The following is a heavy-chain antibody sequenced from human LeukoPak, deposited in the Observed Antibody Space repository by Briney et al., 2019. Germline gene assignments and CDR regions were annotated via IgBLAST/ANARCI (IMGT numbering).Heavy chain of an antibody. J-gene: IGHJ3*02. D-gene: IGHD6-6*01. CDR3: AREDISSTSGAGSFDM. CDR1: GYTFTSYD. V-gene: IGHV1-69*05. CDR2: IIPIFRTA. Sequence: SVKVSCKASGYTFTSYDIHWVRQATGQGLEWMGGIIPIFRTANYAQKFQGRVTITTDESTSAAYMELSSLRSEDTAMYYRAREDISSTSGAGSFDMWGQGTMVTVS.